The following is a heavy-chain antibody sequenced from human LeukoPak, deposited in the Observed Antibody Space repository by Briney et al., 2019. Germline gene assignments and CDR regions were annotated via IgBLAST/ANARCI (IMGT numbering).Heavy chain of an antibody. CDR3: ARRRDTYYYGSGSYYPIYYFGY. V-gene: IGHV3-23*01. D-gene: IGHD3-10*01. CDR2: ISGSGGST. Sequence: GGSLRLSCAASGFTFSSYAMSWVRQAPGKGLEWVSAISGSGGSTYYADSVKGRFTISRDNSKNTLYLQMNSLRAEDTAVYYCARRRDTYYYGSGSYYPIYYFGYWGREPWSPSPQ. CDR1: GFTFSSYA. J-gene: IGHJ4*02.